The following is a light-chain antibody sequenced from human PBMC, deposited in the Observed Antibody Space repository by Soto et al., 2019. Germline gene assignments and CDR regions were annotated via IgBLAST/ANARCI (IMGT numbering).Light chain of an antibody. V-gene: IGKV1-27*01. J-gene: IGKJ1*01. CDR2: AAS. CDR1: HGISNY. CDR3: KKYDSAPWT. Sequence: DIQMTQSPSSLSASVRYRVTITCRASHGISNYLACDQQKPGKVPRLLIYAASTLQSGVPSRFSGSGSGTDFTLTISSLQPEDVATYYCKKYDSAPWTFGQGPKVEIK.